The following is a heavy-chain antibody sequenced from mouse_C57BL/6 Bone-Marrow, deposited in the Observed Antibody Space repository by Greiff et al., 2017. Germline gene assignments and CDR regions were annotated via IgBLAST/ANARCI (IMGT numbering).Heavy chain of an antibody. V-gene: IGHV1-81*01. Sequence: VQLQQSGAELARPGASVKLSCKASGYTFTSCGISWVKQRTGEGLEWSGEIYPRSGNTYYNEKFNGKATLTADKSSSTAYMELRSLTSEDSAVYFCARSTVVAPQYWYFDVWGTGTTVTVSS. D-gene: IGHD1-1*01. CDR1: GYTFTSCG. CDR2: IYPRSGNT. CDR3: ARSTVVAPQYWYFDV. J-gene: IGHJ1*03.